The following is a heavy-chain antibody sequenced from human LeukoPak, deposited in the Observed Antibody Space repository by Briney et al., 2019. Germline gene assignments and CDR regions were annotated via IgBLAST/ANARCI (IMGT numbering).Heavy chain of an antibody. D-gene: IGHD1-26*01. CDR3: ARHVIRGRSNWFDP. V-gene: IGHV4-59*01. J-gene: IGHJ5*02. CDR2: ISNSGST. Sequence: SETLSLTCTVSGGSISSYYWSWIRQPPGEGLEWIGYISNSGSTNYNPSLKSRVTISVDTSKNQLSLKLSSVTAADTAVYYCARHVIRGRSNWFDPWGQGTLVTVSS. CDR1: GGSISSYY.